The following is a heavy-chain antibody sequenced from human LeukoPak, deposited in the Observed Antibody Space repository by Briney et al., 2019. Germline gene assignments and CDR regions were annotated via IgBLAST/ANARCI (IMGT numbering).Heavy chain of an antibody. CDR2: IYTSGST. V-gene: IGHV4-61*02. Sequence: PSETLSLTCTVSGGSISSGSYYWSWIRQPAGKGLEWIGRIYTSGSTNYNPSLKSRVTISVDTSKNQFSLKLSSVTAADPAVYYCARVSRKQTRDWFDPWGQGTLVTVSS. CDR3: ARVSRKQTRDWFDP. CDR1: GGSISSGSYY. J-gene: IGHJ5*02. D-gene: IGHD4-11*01.